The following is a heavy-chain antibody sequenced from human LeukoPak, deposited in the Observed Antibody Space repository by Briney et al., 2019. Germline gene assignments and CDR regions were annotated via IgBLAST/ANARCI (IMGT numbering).Heavy chain of an antibody. J-gene: IGHJ3*02. CDR1: GGSISSYY. V-gene: IGHV4-59*01. CDR3: ARDMVRGVIPGNDAFDI. CDR2: IYYSGST. Sequence: SETLSFTCTVSGGSISSYYWSWIRQPPGKGLEWIGYIYYSGSTNYNPSLKSRVTISVDTSKNQFSLKLSSVTAADTAVYYCARDMVRGVIPGNDAFDIWGQGTMVTVSS. D-gene: IGHD3-10*01.